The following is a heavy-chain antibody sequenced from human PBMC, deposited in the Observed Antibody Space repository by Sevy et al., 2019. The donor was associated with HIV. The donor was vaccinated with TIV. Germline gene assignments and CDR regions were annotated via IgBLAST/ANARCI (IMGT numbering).Heavy chain of an antibody. CDR3: TRWQGAQSIFDY. Sequence: GGSLRLSCTASGFSFGDYAMNWVRQAPGKGLEWVAFLTNEARGGKLYHAASVKGRLTISRGDSKSIVYLQMNDLRTEDTGVYYCTRWQGAQSIFDYWGQGALVTVSS. V-gene: IGHV3-49*04. D-gene: IGHD1-26*01. CDR1: GFSFGDYA. CDR2: LTNEARGGKL. J-gene: IGHJ4*01.